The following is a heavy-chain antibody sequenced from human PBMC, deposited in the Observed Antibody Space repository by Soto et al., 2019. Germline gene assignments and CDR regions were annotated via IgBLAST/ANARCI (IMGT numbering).Heavy chain of an antibody. V-gene: IGHV1-69*13. D-gene: IGHD6-13*01. CDR3: VRDSGAKLSSS. CDR1: GGTFSSYR. CDR2: IVPIYRTA. J-gene: IGHJ4*02. Sequence: SVKVSCKASGGTFSSYRINWVRQAPGQGLEWVGRIVPIYRTADYAQKFQGRGTITADESARTSYMELRSLKSQDTAVYYCVRDSGAKLSSSWGQGTRVTSPQ.